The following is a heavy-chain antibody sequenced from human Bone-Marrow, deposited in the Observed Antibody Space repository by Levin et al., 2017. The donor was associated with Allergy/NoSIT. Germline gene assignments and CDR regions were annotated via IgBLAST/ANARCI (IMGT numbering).Heavy chain of an antibody. V-gene: IGHV3-7*01. CDR1: VFTFDAYW. CDR3: ARIYDSTGYYSGVGAFDI. J-gene: IGHJ3*02. D-gene: IGHD3-22*01. Sequence: LSLTCAASVFTFDAYWMTWVRQAPGKGLEWVAKIKYDGSEKKYVDSVKGRFTIARDNAKNLLYLQMGDLRADDTAVYFCARIYDSTGYYSGVGAFDIWGQGTLVSVS. CDR2: IKYDGSEK.